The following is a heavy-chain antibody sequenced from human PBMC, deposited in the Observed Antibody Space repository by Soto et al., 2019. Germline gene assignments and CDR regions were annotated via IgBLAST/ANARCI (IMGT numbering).Heavy chain of an antibody. Sequence: AAVKFSCTASGYTFTSYYMHWVRQAPGQGLEWMGIINPSGGSTSYAQKFQGRVTMTRDTSTSTVYMELSSLRSEDTAVYYCARGPHTAMENYYYYGMDVWGQGTTVTVSS. CDR3: ARGPHTAMENYYYYGMDV. CDR2: INPSGGST. D-gene: IGHD5-18*01. J-gene: IGHJ6*02. CDR1: GYTFTSYY. V-gene: IGHV1-46*01.